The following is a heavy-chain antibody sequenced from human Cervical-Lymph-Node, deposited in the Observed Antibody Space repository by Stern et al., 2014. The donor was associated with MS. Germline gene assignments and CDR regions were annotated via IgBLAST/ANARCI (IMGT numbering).Heavy chain of an antibody. CDR2: IDWDDEK. Sequence: QVTLRESGPALVKPTQTLILTCTFSGFSLSTNGMCVSWIRQSPGKALEWLARIDWDDEKYYSTSLKTRLTISKDTYKNQVVLTIANMDPVDSATYYCAHGSTSCYWADYWGQGTLVTVSS. D-gene: IGHD2-2*01. V-gene: IGHV2-70*15. J-gene: IGHJ4*02. CDR3: AHGSTSCYWADY. CDR1: GFSLSTNGMC.